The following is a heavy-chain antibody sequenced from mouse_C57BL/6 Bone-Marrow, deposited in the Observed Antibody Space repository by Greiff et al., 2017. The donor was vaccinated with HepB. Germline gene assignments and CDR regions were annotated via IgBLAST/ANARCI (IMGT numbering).Heavy chain of an antibody. CDR2: INPYNGGT. D-gene: IGHD1-1*01. J-gene: IGHJ3*01. CDR3: ARGGSYYYGSSSFAY. V-gene: IGHV1-19*01. CDR1: GYTFTDYY. Sequence: EVQVVESGPVLVKPGASVKMSCKASGYTFTDYYMNWVKQSHGKSLEWIGVINPYNGGTSYNQKFKGKATLTVDKSSSTAYMELNSLTSEDSAVYYCARGGSYYYGSSSFAYWGQGTLVTVSA.